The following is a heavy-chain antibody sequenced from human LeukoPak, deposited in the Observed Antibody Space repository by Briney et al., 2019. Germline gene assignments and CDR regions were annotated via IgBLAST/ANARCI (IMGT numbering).Heavy chain of an antibody. V-gene: IGHV3-23*01. CDR1: GLTFNNYA. CDR3: ATGYSDSLRSPLDS. CDR2: ISGRGGNA. J-gene: IGHJ5*01. Sequence: GGSLRLSCAASGLTFNNYALTWIRQAPGKGLEWVSSISGRGGNAYYADSVKGRFTISRDDSKNTLFLQMNSLRAEDTAVYYCATGYSDSLRSPLDSWGQGTLVTVSS. D-gene: IGHD3-22*01.